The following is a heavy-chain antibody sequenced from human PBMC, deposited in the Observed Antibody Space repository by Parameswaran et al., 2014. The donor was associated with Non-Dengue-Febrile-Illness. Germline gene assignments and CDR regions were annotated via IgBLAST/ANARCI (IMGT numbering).Heavy chain of an antibody. J-gene: IGHJ6*03. D-gene: IGHD6-6*01. Sequence: WVRQAPGQRLEWMGWINAGNGNTKYSQKFQGRVTITRDTSASTAYMELSSLRSEDTAVYYCATVPREYSSDYYYYYMDVWGKGTTVTVSS. V-gene: IGHV1-3*01. CDR3: ATVPREYSSDYYYYYMDV. CDR2: INAGNGNT.